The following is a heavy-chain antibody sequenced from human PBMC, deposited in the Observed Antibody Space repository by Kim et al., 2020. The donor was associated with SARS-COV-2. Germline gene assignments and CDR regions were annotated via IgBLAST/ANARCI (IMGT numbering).Heavy chain of an antibody. Sequence: YVDSVKDRFTIARDNAENSLYLQLNSLRDEDTALYYCARGHQWPPGAFDIWRQGTMVPVSS. J-gene: IGHJ3*02. D-gene: IGHD6-19*01. CDR3: ARGHQWPPGAFDI. V-gene: IGHV3-7*04.